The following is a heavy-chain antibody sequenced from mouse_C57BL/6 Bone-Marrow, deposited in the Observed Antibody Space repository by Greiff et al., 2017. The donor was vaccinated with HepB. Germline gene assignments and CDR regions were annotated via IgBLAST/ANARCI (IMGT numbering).Heavy chain of an antibody. CDR2: IFYSGTI. CDR1: GISITTGNYR. CDR3: ARVGGLAMDY. Sequence: DVKLQESGPGLVKPSQTVFLPCTVPGISITTGNYRWSWIRQFPGNKLEWIGYIFYSGTITYNPSLTSRTTITRDTPKNPFFLEMNSLTAEDTATYYCARVGGLAMDYWGQGTSVTVSS. J-gene: IGHJ4*01. V-gene: IGHV3-5*01.